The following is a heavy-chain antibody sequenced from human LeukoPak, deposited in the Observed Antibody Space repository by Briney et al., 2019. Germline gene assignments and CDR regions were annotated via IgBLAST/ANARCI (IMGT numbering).Heavy chain of an antibody. CDR2: ISGSGGST. CDR1: GFTFSSYW. V-gene: IGHV3-23*01. CDR3: AKDVYYYDSSSLGAFDI. D-gene: IGHD3-22*01. Sequence: QSGGSLRLSCAASGFTFSSYWMNWVRQAPGKGLEWVSVISGSGGSTYYADSVKGRFTISRDNSKNTLYLQMNNLRAEDTAVYYCAKDVYYYDSSSLGAFDIWGQGTMVTVSS. J-gene: IGHJ3*02.